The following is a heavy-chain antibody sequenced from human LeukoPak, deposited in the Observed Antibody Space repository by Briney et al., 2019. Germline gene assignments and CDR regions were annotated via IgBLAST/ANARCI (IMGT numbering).Heavy chain of an antibody. CDR2: ISAYNGNT. D-gene: IGHD6-6*01. CDR3: ARAERGLAARPYYNHYMDV. V-gene: IGHV1-18*01. CDR1: GYTFTSYG. J-gene: IGHJ6*03. Sequence: ASVKVSCKASGYTFTSYGISWVRQAPGQGLEWMGWISAYNGNTNYAQKLQGRVTMTTDTSTSTAYMELRSLRSDDTAVYYCARAERGLAARPYYNHYMDVWGKGTTVNVSS.